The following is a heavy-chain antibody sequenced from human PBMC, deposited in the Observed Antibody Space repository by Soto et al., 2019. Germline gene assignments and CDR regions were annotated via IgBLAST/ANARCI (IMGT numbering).Heavy chain of an antibody. D-gene: IGHD5-12*01. CDR1: GGSISSYY. CDR2: IYYSGST. V-gene: IGHV4-59*08. Sequence: SETLSLTCTVSGGSISSYYWSWIRQPPGKGLEWIGYIYYSGSTNYNPSLKSRVTISVDTSKNQFSLKLSSVTAADTAVYYCARHYSGYDYGRPFDYWGQGTLVTVSS. CDR3: ARHYSGYDYGRPFDY. J-gene: IGHJ4*02.